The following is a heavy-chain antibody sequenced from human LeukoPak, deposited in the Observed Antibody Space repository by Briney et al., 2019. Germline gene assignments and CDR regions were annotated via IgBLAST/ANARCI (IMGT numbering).Heavy chain of an antibody. D-gene: IGHD2/OR15-2a*01. CDR3: AREPSMDYYYYYGMDV. V-gene: IGHV4-31*03. J-gene: IGHJ6*02. CDR1: GGSISSGGYY. Sequence: SQTLSLTCTVSGGSISSGGYYWSWIRQHPGKGLEWIGYIYYSGSTYYNPSFKSRVTISVDTSKNQFSLKLSSVTAADTAVYYCAREPSMDYYYYYGMDVWGQGTTVTVSS. CDR2: IYYSGST.